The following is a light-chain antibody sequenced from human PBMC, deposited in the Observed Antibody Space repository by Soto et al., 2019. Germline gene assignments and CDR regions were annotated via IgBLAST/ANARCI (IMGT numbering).Light chain of an antibody. CDR3: QQYGSSPVT. V-gene: IGKV3D-20*01. Sequence: ENLLTQSPSTLSLSPGDTATLSCGASQSVASNSLAWYQERPGLAPRLLIYDSFSRAAGVPERFSGSGSGTDFSLTISRLEPEDFAVYFCQQYGSSPVTFAGGTKVDIK. CDR2: DSF. CDR1: QSVASNS. J-gene: IGKJ4*01.